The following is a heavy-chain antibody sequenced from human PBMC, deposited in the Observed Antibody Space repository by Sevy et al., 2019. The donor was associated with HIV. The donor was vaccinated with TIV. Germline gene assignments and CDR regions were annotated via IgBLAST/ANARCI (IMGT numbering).Heavy chain of an antibody. CDR2: ISGSGGST. J-gene: IGHJ4*02. Sequence: GGSLRLSCAASGFTFSSYAMSWVRQAPGKGLEWVSAISGSGGSTYYADSVKGRFTISRDNSKNTLYLQMNSLRAEDTAIYYCAKVEQWLGLFDYWGQGTLVTVSS. V-gene: IGHV3-23*01. D-gene: IGHD6-19*01. CDR3: AKVEQWLGLFDY. CDR1: GFTFSSYA.